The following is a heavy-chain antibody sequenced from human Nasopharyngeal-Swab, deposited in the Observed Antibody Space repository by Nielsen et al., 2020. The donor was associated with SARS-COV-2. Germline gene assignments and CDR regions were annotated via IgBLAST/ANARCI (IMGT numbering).Heavy chain of an antibody. CDR1: GYTFTGYY. J-gene: IGHJ6*02. Sequence: ASVKDSCKASGYTFTGYYMHWVRQAPGQGLEWMGWINPNSGGTNYAQKFQGWVTMTRDTSISTAYMELSRLRSDDTAVYYCARSEGYCSGGSCLGGYGMDVWGQGTTVTVSS. CDR3: ARSEGYCSGGSCLGGYGMDV. D-gene: IGHD2-15*01. V-gene: IGHV1-2*04. CDR2: INPNSGGT.